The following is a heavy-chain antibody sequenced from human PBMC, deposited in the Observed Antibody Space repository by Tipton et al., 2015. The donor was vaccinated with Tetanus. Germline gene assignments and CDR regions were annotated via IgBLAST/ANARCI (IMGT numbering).Heavy chain of an antibody. CDR3: ASGSALDY. CDR1: GFIFSSYT. J-gene: IGHJ4*02. CDR2: ISSTSSYI. D-gene: IGHD6-25*01. Sequence: SLRLSCEVSGFIFSSYTMNWVRQAPGKGLEWVSSISSTSSYIYYADSLKGRFTISGDNAKSSLYLQMNSLRAEDTAVYFCASGSALDYWGPGTLVTVSS. V-gene: IGHV3-21*01.